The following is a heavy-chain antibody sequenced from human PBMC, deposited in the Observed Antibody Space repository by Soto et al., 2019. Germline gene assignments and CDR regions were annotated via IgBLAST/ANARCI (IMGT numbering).Heavy chain of an antibody. Sequence: PSETLSLTCAVYGGSFSGYYWSWIRQPPGKGLEWIGEINHSGSTNYNPSLKSRVTISVDTSKNQFSLKLSSVTAADTAVYYCARGRIGLGYCSGGSCYSLDYWGQGTLVTVSS. CDR2: INHSGST. CDR1: GGSFSGYY. J-gene: IGHJ4*02. CDR3: ARGRIGLGYCSGGSCYSLDY. D-gene: IGHD2-15*01. V-gene: IGHV4-34*01.